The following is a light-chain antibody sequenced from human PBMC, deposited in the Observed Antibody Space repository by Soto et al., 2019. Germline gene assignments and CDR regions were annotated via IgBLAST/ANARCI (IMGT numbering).Light chain of an antibody. CDR2: DAS. Sequence: EVVMTQSPATLSVSPGERATLSCRASQSVSSNVAWYQQKPGQAPRLLIYDASTRATGIPARFSGSGSGTDFTLTISSLQPEDFATYFCQQSYSTPPWTFGQGTKVDIK. CDR3: QQSYSTPPWT. J-gene: IGKJ1*01. V-gene: IGKV3-15*01. CDR1: QSVSSN.